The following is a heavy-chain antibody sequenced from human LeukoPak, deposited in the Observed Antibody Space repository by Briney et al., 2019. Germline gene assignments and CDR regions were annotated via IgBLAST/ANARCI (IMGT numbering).Heavy chain of an antibody. J-gene: IGHJ4*02. CDR3: AKDNRRHYTSGPNPDSLH. CDR2: ISWNSGTI. V-gene: IGHV3-9*01. CDR1: GFIFNNYA. Sequence: GGSLRLSCAGSGFIFNNYAMHWVRQPPGKGLEWVPGISWNSGTIDYADSVRGRFTISRDNAKNSLYLQMDSLRVEDTAFYYCAKDNRRHYTSGPNPDSLHWGQGALVTVSS. D-gene: IGHD6-19*01.